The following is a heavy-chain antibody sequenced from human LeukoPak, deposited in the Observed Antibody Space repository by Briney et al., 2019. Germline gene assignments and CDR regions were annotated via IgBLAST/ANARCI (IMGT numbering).Heavy chain of an antibody. CDR3: ARGHYDVLAASYKWTPDY. D-gene: IGHD3-9*01. CDR1: GLTFNTFN. J-gene: IGHJ4*02. CDR2: ITSGGDYI. V-gene: IGHV3-21*01. Sequence: GGSLRLSCAASGLTFNTFNMNWVRQAPGKGLEWVSAITSGGDYIYYADSVKGRFTTSRDNAKTSLSLQLNSLRVEDTAVYYCARGHYDVLAASYKWTPDYWGQGTLVTVSS.